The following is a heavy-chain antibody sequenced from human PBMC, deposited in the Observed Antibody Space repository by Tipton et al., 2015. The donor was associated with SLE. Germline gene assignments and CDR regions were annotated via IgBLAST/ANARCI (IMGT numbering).Heavy chain of an antibody. CDR1: GGSIDSNY. D-gene: IGHD6-13*01. Sequence: LRLSCTVSGGSIDSNYWSWIRQPPGKELESIGSVYHTGSTNYNPSLRSRVIMSVDTSKNQFSLKLKSVTAADTAIYYCACIPAAAGRTIPRYYYTVDVWGQGTKVTVSS. CDR3: ACIPAAAGRTIPRYYYTVDV. V-gene: IGHV4-59*04. CDR2: VYHTGST. J-gene: IGHJ6*02.